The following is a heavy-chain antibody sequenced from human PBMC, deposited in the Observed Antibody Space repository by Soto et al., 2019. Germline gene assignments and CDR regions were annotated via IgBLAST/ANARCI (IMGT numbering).Heavy chain of an antibody. CDR1: GFTFSTYA. J-gene: IGHJ6*04. CDR3: AKVSLGALTFTDYYYYGLDV. V-gene: IGHV3-23*01. Sequence: EVQLLESGGGLVQPGGSLRLSCAASGFTFSTYAMNWVRQAPGKGLEWVSAISGGGGSTYYADSVKGRVTISRDNSKNTLYLQMNSLRAEDTAVYYCAKVSLGALTFTDYYYYGLDVWGKGTTVTVSS. D-gene: IGHD1-26*01. CDR2: ISGGGGST.